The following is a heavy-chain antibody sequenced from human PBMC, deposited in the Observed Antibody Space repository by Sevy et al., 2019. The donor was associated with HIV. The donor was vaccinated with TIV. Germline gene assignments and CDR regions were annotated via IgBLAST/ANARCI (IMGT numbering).Heavy chain of an antibody. CDR2: IYYTGST. Sequence: SETLSLTCTVSGGSINFYYWSWIRQPPGKGLEWIGHIYYTGSTNYNPSLKSRVSISVDTSKNQLSLNLRSVTAADTAVYYCARTVGDTGQHQNYYYMDVWGTGTTVTVSS. V-gene: IGHV4-59*01. CDR3: ARTVGDTGQHQNYYYMDV. J-gene: IGHJ6*03. CDR1: GGSINFYY. D-gene: IGHD2-8*02.